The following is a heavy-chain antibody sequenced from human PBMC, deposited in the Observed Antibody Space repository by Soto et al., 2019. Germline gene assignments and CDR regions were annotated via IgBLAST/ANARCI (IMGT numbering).Heavy chain of an antibody. V-gene: IGHV3-23*01. CDR3: AKSSGYYRELIVTFHY. CDR2: ISGSGGST. Sequence: GGSLRLSGAASGFTFSSYAMSWVRQAPEKGLEWVSAISGSGGSTYYADSVKGRFTISRDNSKNTLYLQMNSLRAEDTVVYYCAKSSGYYRELIVTFHYWGQGTLVTVSS. CDR1: GFTFSSYA. J-gene: IGHJ4*02. D-gene: IGHD3-22*01.